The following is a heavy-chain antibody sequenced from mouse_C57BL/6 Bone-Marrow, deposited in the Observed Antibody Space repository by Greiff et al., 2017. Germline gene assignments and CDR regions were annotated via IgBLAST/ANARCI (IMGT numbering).Heavy chain of an antibody. CDR1: GYTFTSYW. CDR3: AREVYGSSPYYAMDY. J-gene: IGHJ4*01. V-gene: IGHV1-50*01. Sequence: QVQLKQPGAELVKPGASVKLSCKASGYTFTSYWMQWVNQRPGQGLEWIGEIDPSDSYTNYNQKFKDKAPLTVDTSSSTAYMQLSSLTSEDSAVYYCAREVYGSSPYYAMDYWGQGTSVTVSS. CDR2: IDPSDSYT. D-gene: IGHD1-1*01.